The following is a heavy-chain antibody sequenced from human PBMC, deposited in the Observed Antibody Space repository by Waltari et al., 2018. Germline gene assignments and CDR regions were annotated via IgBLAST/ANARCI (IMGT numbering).Heavy chain of an antibody. CDR3: AREMWWDDS. J-gene: IGHJ4*02. CDR1: GFGFSIYW. CDR2: IKQDGSKT. V-gene: IGHV3-7*03. D-gene: IGHD2-21*01. Sequence: EVHLVESGGGLVQPGGSLRRSCAASGFGFSIYWMSWVRRAPGKGLEWVANIKQDGSKTFYVDSVKGRFTITRDNAKNSLYLQMNSLRVEDTAVYYCAREMWWDDSWGQGTLVTVSS.